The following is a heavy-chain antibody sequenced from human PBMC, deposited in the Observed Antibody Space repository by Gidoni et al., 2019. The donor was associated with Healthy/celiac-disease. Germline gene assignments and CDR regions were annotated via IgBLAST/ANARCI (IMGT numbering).Heavy chain of an antibody. V-gene: IGHV4-31*03. J-gene: IGHJ4*02. D-gene: IGHD1-26*01. CDR3: AREGRGSGSLGSSDY. CDR2: IYYSGST. Sequence: QVQLQESGPGLVKPSQTLSLTCTVSGGSISSGGYYWSWIRQHPGKGLEWIGYIYYSGSTYYNPSLKSRVSISVDTSKNQFSLKLSSVTAADTAVYYCAREGRGSGSLGSSDYWGQGTLVTVSS. CDR1: GGSISSGGYY.